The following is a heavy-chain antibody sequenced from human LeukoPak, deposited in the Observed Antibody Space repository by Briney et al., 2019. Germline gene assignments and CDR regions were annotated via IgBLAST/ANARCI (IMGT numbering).Heavy chain of an antibody. Sequence: GGSLRLSCAASGFTLSSYWMSWVRQAPGKGLEWVANIKQDGSEKYYVDSVKGRFTISRDNAKNSVSLQMNSLRAEDTAVYYCARPYYDTSGSYWSQGTLVTVFS. CDR1: GFTLSSYW. V-gene: IGHV3-7*01. CDR2: IKQDGSEK. J-gene: IGHJ4*02. D-gene: IGHD3-22*01. CDR3: ARPYYDTSGSY.